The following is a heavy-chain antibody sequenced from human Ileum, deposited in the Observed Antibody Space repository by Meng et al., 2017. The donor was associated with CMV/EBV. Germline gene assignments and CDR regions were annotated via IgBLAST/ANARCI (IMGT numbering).Heavy chain of an antibody. CDR3: AKGTGVTDPFDY. CDR1: GGSITSYY. Sequence: QVQLKESGPGLVKPSETLSLTCSISGGSITSYYWSWIRQPAGKGLEWIGRIYVSGGTNYNPSLKSRVTMSVDTSKNQFSLKLSSVTAADTAIYYCAKGTGVTDPFDYWGQGTLVTVSS. V-gene: IGHV4-4*07. CDR2: IYVSGGT. J-gene: IGHJ4*02. D-gene: IGHD1-14*01.